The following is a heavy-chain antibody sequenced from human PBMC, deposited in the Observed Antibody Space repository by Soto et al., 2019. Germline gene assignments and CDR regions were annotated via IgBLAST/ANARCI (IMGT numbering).Heavy chain of an antibody. J-gene: IGHJ6*02. CDR1: GYSFTSYW. V-gene: IGHV5-51*01. Sequence: PGESLKISCKGSGYSFTSYWIGWVRQMPGKGLEWMGIIYPGDSDTRYSPSFQGQVTISADKSISTAYLQWSSLKASDTAMYYCARLFTLGGSPYYYYGMDVWGQGTTVTVSS. CDR3: ARLFTLGGSPYYYYGMDV. D-gene: IGHD1-26*01. CDR2: IYPGDSDT.